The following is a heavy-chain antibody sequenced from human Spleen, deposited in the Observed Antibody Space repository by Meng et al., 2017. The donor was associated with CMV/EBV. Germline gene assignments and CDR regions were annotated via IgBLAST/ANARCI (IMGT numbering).Heavy chain of an antibody. D-gene: IGHD2-2*02. Sequence: GGSLRLSCAASGFTFSSYSMNWVRQAPGKGLEWVSSISSSSSYIYYADSVKGRFTISRDNAKNSLYLQMNSLRAEDTAVYYCARDSCSSTSCHISYYYYYGMDVWGQGTTVTVS. V-gene: IGHV3-21*01. CDR1: GFTFSSYS. CDR3: ARDSCSSTSCHISYYYYYGMDV. J-gene: IGHJ6*02. CDR2: ISSSSSYI.